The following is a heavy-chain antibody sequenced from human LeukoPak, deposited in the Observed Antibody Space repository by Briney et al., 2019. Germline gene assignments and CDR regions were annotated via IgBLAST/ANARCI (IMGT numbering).Heavy chain of an antibody. V-gene: IGHV4-39*01. CDR2: IYYSGST. D-gene: IGHD6-13*01. J-gene: IGHJ6*03. Sequence: SETLSLTCTVSGGSISSSSYYWGWIRQPPGKGLEWIGSIYYSGSTYYNPSLKSRVTISVDTSKNQFSLKLGSVTAADTAVYYCARLRIAAAGTYYYYYYMDVWGKGTTVTISS. CDR1: GGSISSSSYY. CDR3: ARLRIAAAGTYYYYYYMDV.